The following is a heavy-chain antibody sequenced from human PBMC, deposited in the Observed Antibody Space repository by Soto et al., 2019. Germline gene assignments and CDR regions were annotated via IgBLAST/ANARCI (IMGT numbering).Heavy chain of an antibody. Sequence: SGPTLVNPTQTLTLTCTLSGFSLSTSGVGVGWIRQPPGKALEWLALIYWNDDKRYTPSLKNRLTITKDTSKNRVVLTMTNTDPVDTATYYCAHSPFYESSGYPDYWGQGTLVTVSS. CDR3: AHSPFYESSGYPDY. J-gene: IGHJ4*02. D-gene: IGHD3-22*01. CDR2: IYWNDDK. CDR1: GFSLSTSGVG. V-gene: IGHV2-5*01.